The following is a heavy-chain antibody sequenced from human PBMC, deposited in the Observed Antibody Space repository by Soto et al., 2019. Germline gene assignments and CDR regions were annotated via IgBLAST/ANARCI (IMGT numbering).Heavy chain of an antibody. D-gene: IGHD1-26*01. CDR2: INHSGNT. J-gene: IGHJ6*02. Sequence: SETLSLTCAVDGGSVSGYYWTWIRQPPGKGLEWIGEINHSGNTNYNPSLESRVTMSVETSKNHFSLKVTSVSAADTAVYYCARDSLPLLWEQNYYYYGMDVWGQGTTVTVSS. CDR3: ARDSLPLLWEQNYYYYGMDV. CDR1: GGSVSGYY. V-gene: IGHV4-34*01.